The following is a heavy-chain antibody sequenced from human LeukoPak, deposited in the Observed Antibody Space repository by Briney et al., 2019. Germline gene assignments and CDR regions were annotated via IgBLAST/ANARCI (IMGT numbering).Heavy chain of an antibody. CDR1: GFTFSSYP. CDR2: ISNGGGSA. V-gene: IGHV3-23*01. Sequence: GGSLRLSCAGSGFTFSSYPMSWVRQAPGKGLQWVSAISNGGGSAYYADAVKGRFTITRDNSKSTLYLQMNSRRAEDTAIYYCAARPRMPPGFDYWGQGALVTVSS. D-gene: IGHD1-14*01. J-gene: IGHJ4*02. CDR3: AARPRMPPGFDY.